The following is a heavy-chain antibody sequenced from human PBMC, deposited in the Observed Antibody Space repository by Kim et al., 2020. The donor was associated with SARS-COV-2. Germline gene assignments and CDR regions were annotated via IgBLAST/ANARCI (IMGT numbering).Heavy chain of an antibody. CDR2: IKQDGSEK. V-gene: IGHV3-7*03. J-gene: IGHJ3*02. Sequence: GSLRLSCAASGFTFSSYWMSWVRQAPGKGLEWVANIKQDGSEKYYVDSVKGRFTISRDNAKNSLYLQMNSLRAEDTAVYYCARVRVGFLEWFAFDIWGQGTMVTVSS. D-gene: IGHD3-3*01. CDR1: GFTFSSYW. CDR3: ARVRVGFLEWFAFDI.